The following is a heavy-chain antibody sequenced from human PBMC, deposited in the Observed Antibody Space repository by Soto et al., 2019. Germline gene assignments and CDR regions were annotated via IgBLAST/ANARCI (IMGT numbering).Heavy chain of an antibody. J-gene: IGHJ4*02. Sequence: QLQLQESGPGLVKPSETLSLTCTVSGGSISSSSYYWGWIRQPPGKGLEWIGSIYYSGSTYYNPSRKSRVTISVDTSKNQFSLKLSSVTAADTAVYYCARSVTIFGVVTPVFDYWGQGTLVTVSS. CDR1: GGSISSSSYY. D-gene: IGHD3-3*01. CDR2: IYYSGST. CDR3: ARSVTIFGVVTPVFDY. V-gene: IGHV4-39*01.